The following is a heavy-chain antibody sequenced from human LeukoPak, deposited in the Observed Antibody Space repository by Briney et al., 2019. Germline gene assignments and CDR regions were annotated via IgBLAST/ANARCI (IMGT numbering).Heavy chain of an antibody. CDR3: AYRGCSSTSCYAGLGGTDY. J-gene: IGHJ4*02. D-gene: IGHD2-2*01. Sequence: GGSLRLSCAPSGFTFDDYAMHWVRPAPGKGLEWVSGICWNSGSIGYAASVKGRFTISRDNAKNSLYLQMNSLRAEDTALYYCAYRGCSSTSCYAGLGGTDYWGQGTLVTVSS. CDR2: ICWNSGSI. V-gene: IGHV3-9*01. CDR1: GFTFDDYA.